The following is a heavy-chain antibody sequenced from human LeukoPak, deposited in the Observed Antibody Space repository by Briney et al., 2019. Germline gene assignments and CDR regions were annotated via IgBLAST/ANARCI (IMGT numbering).Heavy chain of an antibody. CDR2: IGGSTGRT. V-gene: IGHV3-23*01. CDR3: AKARRSLVGPTNFDY. J-gene: IGHJ4*02. CDR1: GFSFDNYA. D-gene: IGHD1-26*01. Sequence: GGSLRLSCAASGFSFDNYAMSWVRQAPGKGLEWVSAIGGSTGRTYYADSVKGRFTVSRDNSKNTLYLQMTSLRAEDTAIYYCAKARRSLVGPTNFDYWGQGTPVTVSS.